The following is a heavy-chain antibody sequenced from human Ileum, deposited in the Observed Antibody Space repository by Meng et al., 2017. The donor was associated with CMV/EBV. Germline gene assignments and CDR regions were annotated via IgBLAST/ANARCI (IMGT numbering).Heavy chain of an antibody. V-gene: IGHV3-74*01. CDR1: GFTFSSYW. CDR2: ISTDGSAT. Sequence: GGSLRLSCAASGFTFSSYWMHWARQAPGKELVWISRISTDGSATNYADSVKGRFTISRDNAKNTLYLKMNSLRVEDTAICYCVRDVICGVVTLGYWGQGTLVTVSS. D-gene: IGHD3-3*01. CDR3: VRDVICGVVTLGY. J-gene: IGHJ4*02.